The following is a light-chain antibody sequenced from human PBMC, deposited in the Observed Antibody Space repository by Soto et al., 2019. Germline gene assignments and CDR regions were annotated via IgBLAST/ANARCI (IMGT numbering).Light chain of an antibody. V-gene: IGLV1-47*01. CDR1: GSNIGKNY. CDR3: AAWDNNLNGPV. J-gene: IGLJ3*02. Sequence: QAVVTQPPSASETPGQRVTISCSGSGSNIGKNYVYWYQQLPGTAPKLLIYRDDQRPSGVPDRLAGSKSGTSASLVISGLRSEDEADYYCAAWDNNLNGPVLGGGTKLTVL. CDR2: RDD.